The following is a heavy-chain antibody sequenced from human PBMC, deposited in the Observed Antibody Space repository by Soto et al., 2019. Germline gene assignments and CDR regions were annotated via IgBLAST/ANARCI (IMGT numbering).Heavy chain of an antibody. J-gene: IGHJ4*02. D-gene: IGHD6-13*01. CDR2: IIPDYNTL. V-gene: IGHV1-69*01. CDR1: EGTFNSYA. Sequence: QAQVVQSGAEVRKPGSSVKLSCKASEGTFNSYAIAWVRQAPGQGLEWMGGIIPDYNTLNYAQKFQDRVTITADDSTNTVYMELSSLRSDDTAVYFCASGASRWYPYCFDSWAQGTLVTVSS. CDR3: ASGASRWYPYCFDS.